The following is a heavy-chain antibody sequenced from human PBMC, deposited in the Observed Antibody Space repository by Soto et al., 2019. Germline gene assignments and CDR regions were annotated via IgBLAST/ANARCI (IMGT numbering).Heavy chain of an antibody. D-gene: IGHD3-3*01. CDR1: GYTFTSYD. CDR3: ARGGDRTYYDFWSGYSAVDP. J-gene: IGHJ5*02. CDR2: MNPNSGNT. V-gene: IGHV1-8*01. Sequence: ASVKVSCKASGYTFTSYDINWVRQAIGQGLEWMGWMNPNSGNTGYAQKFQGRVTMTRNTSISTAYMELSSLRSEDTAVYYCARGGDRTYYDFWSGYSAVDPWGQGTLVTVSS.